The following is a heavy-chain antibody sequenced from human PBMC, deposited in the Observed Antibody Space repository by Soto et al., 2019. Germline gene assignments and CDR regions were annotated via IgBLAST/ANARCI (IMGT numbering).Heavy chain of an antibody. Sequence: GGSLRLSCAVSGFTFSNAWMSWVRQAPGKGLEWVGRIKSKTDGGTTDYAAPVKGRFTISRDDSKNTLYLQMNSLKTEDAAVYYCWGKAVAGTPVYYYYGMDVWGQGTTVTVSS. V-gene: IGHV3-15*01. D-gene: IGHD6-19*01. CDR2: IKSKTDGGTT. J-gene: IGHJ6*02. CDR1: GFTFSNAW. CDR3: WGKAVAGTPVYYYYGMDV.